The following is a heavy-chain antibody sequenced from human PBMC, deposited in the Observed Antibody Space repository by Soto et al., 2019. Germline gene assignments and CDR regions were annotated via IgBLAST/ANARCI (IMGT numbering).Heavy chain of an antibody. CDR1: GFTFNSYA. CDR2: ISYDGSNK. Sequence: QVQLVESGGGVVQPGRSLRLSCAASGFTFNSYALHWVRQAPGKGLEWVAVISYDGSNKYYAYSVKGRFTISRDNSKNTLYLQMNSLRAEDTAVYYCAKDRDLGYCSSTSCYTRVVGWFDPWGQGTLVTVSS. D-gene: IGHD2-2*02. J-gene: IGHJ5*02. V-gene: IGHV3-30*18. CDR3: AKDRDLGYCSSTSCYTRVVGWFDP.